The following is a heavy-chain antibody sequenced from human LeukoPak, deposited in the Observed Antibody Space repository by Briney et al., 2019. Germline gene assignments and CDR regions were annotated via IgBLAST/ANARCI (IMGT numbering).Heavy chain of an antibody. CDR1: GFTFSGSA. CDR2: IRSKANSYAT. J-gene: IGHJ4*02. V-gene: IGHV3-73*01. D-gene: IGHD2-15*01. Sequence: GGSLRLSRAASGFTFSGSAMHWVRQASGKGLEWVGRIRSKANSYATAYAASVKGRFTISRDDSKNTAYLQMNSLRAEDTAVYYCAKGWSYADYWGQGTLVTVSS. CDR3: AKGWSYADY.